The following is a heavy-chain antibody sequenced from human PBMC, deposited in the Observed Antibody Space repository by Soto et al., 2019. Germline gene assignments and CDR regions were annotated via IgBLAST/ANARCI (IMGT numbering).Heavy chain of an antibody. V-gene: IGHV3-48*01. CDR1: GLTFTSYS. CDR2: IHSSSSTI. D-gene: IGHD2-21*01. J-gene: IGHJ6*02. CDR3: ARAILDTFYAMDV. Sequence: GGSLRLSCAASGLTFTSYSMNWVRQAPGKGLEWVSFIHSSSSTIYYADSVKGRFTISRDNAKNSLYLQMNSLRAEDTAVYYCARAILDTFYAMDVWGQGTTVTVSS.